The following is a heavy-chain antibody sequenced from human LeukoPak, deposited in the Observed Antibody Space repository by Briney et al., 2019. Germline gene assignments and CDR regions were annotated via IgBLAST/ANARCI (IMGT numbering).Heavy chain of an antibody. CDR2: IRFDGGDK. CDR1: GFTFSNYG. Sequence: QAGGSLRLSCSASGFTFSNYGMHWVRQAPGKGLDWVAFIRFDGGDKYYADSVKGRFTISRDNSKNTLYLQMNSLRAEDTAVYYCAKDLGYCSSTNCYDPEWGQGTLVTVSS. V-gene: IGHV3-30*02. CDR3: AKDLGYCSSTNCYDPE. D-gene: IGHD2-2*01. J-gene: IGHJ4*02.